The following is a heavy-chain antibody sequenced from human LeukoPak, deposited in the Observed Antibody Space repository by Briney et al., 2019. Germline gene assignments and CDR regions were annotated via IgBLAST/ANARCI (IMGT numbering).Heavy chain of an antibody. Sequence: GESLKISCKVSGYTFTTYWIGWVRQLPGKGLEWMGIIHPADSDTRYSPSFQGQVTISVDKSISTAYLQWSSLKASDTAIYYCARPICTSTSCYWFDPWGQGTLVTVSS. CDR3: ARPICTSTSCYWFDP. CDR1: GYTFTTYW. D-gene: IGHD2-2*01. V-gene: IGHV5-51*01. CDR2: IHPADSDT. J-gene: IGHJ5*02.